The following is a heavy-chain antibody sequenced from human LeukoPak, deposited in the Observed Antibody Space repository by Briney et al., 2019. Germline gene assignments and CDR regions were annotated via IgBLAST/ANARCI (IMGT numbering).Heavy chain of an antibody. CDR3: ARISITVADY. J-gene: IGHJ4*02. V-gene: IGHV3-48*04. CDR2: ISSSSSTI. D-gene: IGHD6-19*01. CDR1: GFTFSSYS. Sequence: GGSLRLSCAASGFTFSSYSMNWVRQAPGKGLEWVSYISSSSSTIYYADSVKGRFTISRDNAKNSLYLQMNSLRAEDTAVYYCARISITVADYWGQGTLVTVSS.